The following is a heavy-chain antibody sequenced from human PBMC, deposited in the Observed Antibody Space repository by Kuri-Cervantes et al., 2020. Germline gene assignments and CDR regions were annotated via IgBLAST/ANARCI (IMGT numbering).Heavy chain of an antibody. CDR3: ARGTRLLRRGRYSYYMDV. V-gene: IGHV4-38-2*01. Sequence: SQTLSLTCAVSGYSISSGYYWGWIRQPPGKGLEWIGSIYHSGSTYYNPSLKSRVTISVDTSKNQFSLKLSSVTAADTAVYYCARGTRLLRRGRYSYYMDVWGKGTTVTVSS. J-gene: IGHJ6*03. CDR2: IYHSGST. D-gene: IGHD4/OR15-4a*01. CDR1: GYSISSGYY.